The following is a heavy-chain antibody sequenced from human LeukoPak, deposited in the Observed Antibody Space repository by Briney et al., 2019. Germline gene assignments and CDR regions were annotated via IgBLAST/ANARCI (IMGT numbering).Heavy chain of an antibody. D-gene: IGHD6-13*01. V-gene: IGHV3-30*02. CDR2: IRYDGSNK. J-gene: IGHJ4*02. Sequence: GGSLRLSCAASGFTFSSYGMHWVRQAPGKGLEWVAFIRYDGSNKYYADSVKGRFTISRDNSKNTLYLQMNSLRAEDTVVYYCAKEYRYSSSWYGDFDYWGQGTLVTVSS. CDR1: GFTFSSYG. CDR3: AKEYRYSSSWYGDFDY.